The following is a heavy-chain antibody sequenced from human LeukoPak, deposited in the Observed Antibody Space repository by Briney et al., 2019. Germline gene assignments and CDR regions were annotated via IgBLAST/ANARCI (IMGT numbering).Heavy chain of an antibody. CDR3: ARSSVNWFDP. D-gene: IGHD3-3*01. CDR1: GYSFTSYW. CDR2: FYPGDSDT. Sequence: GESLKISCKGSGYSFTSYWIGWVRQMPGKGLEWMGIFYPGDSDTTYSPSFQGQVTISADKFISTAYLQWSSLKASDTAIYYCARSSVNWFDPWGQGTLVTVSS. V-gene: IGHV5-51*01. J-gene: IGHJ5*02.